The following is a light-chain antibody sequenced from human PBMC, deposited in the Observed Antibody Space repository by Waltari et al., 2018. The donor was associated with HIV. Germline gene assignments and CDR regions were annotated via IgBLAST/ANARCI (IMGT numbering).Light chain of an antibody. CDR1: SGSSAGHD. V-gene: IGLV6-57*04. Sequence: NFMLTQPHSVSESPGTAVTSSCTLSSGSSAGHDVQGYQQRPGSAPTTVIYEDNQRPSWVPDRFSGSIDSSSNSASLTISGLKTEDEADYYCQSYDSSNVVFGGGTKLTVL. J-gene: IGLJ2*01. CDR2: EDN. CDR3: QSYDSSNVV.